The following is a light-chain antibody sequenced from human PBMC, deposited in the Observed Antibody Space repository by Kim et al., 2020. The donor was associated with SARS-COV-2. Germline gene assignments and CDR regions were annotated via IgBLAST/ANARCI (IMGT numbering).Light chain of an antibody. Sequence: SYELPQPPSVSVSPGQTAIITCSGNELGDKNVCWYQQKAGQSPVLVIYEDRKRPSGIPERVSGSNSGNTATLTISGTQAMDEADYYCQAWDSSTVVFGGGTQLTVL. V-gene: IGLV3-1*01. CDR3: QAWDSSTVV. J-gene: IGLJ2*01. CDR1: ELGDKN. CDR2: EDR.